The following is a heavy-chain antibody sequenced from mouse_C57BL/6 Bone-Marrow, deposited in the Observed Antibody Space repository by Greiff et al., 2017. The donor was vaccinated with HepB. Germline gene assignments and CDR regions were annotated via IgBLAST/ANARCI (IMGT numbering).Heavy chain of an antibody. CDR1: GYTFTSYW. CDR2: IDPSDSYT. V-gene: IGHV1-69*01. J-gene: IGHJ1*03. D-gene: IGHD4-1*01. Sequence: QVQLQQPGAELVMPGASVKLSCKASGYTFTSYWMHWVKQRPGQGLEWIGEIDPSDSYTNYNQKFKGKSTLTVEKSSSTAYMQLSSLTSEDSAVYYCARRELGRGYFDVWGTGTTVTVSS. CDR3: ARRELGRGYFDV.